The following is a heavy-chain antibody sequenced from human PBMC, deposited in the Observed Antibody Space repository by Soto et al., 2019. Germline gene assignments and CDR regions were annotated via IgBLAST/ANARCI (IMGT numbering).Heavy chain of an antibody. CDR2: ISYDGSNK. CDR3: AKEWESTKFSGSFDP. D-gene: IGHD1-26*01. J-gene: IGHJ5*02. V-gene: IGHV3-30*18. CDR1: GFTFSSYG. Sequence: LRLSCAASGFTFSSYGMHWVRQAPGKGLEWVAVISYDGSNKYYADSVKGRFTISRDNSKNTLYLQMNSLRAEDTAVYYCAKEWESTKFSGSFDPWGQGTLVTVSS.